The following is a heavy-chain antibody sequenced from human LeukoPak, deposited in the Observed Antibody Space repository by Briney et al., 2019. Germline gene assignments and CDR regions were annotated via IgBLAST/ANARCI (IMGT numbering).Heavy chain of an antibody. J-gene: IGHJ6*03. CDR3: ARDAQWLVPEGYFYYMDV. Sequence: GGSLRLSCAGSGFTFSRYSMNWFRQAPGKGLERVSSISSRSTNIFYADSVKGRFTISRDNAKNSLYLQMNSLGAEDTAVYYCARDAQWLVPEGYFYYMDVWGRGTTVTVSS. D-gene: IGHD6-19*01. V-gene: IGHV3-21*01. CDR2: ISSRSTNI. CDR1: GFTFSRYS.